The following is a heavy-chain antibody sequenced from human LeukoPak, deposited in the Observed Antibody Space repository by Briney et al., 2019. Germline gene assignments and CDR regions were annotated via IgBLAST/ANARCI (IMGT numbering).Heavy chain of an antibody. CDR1: GFTFSSYS. Sequence: GGSLRLSCAASGFTFSSYSMNWVRQGPGKGLEWVSYISSSSSTIYYADSVKGRFTISRDNAKNSLYLQMNSLRAEDTAVYYCAGELVVPAASHFDYWGQGTVVTVSS. D-gene: IGHD2-2*01. V-gene: IGHV3-48*01. J-gene: IGHJ4*02. CDR3: AGELVVPAASHFDY. CDR2: ISSSSSTI.